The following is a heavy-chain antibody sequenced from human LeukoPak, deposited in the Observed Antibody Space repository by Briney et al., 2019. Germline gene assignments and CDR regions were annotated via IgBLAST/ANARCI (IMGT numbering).Heavy chain of an antibody. V-gene: IGHV1-46*01. CDR2: INPSGGST. Sequence: ASVKVSCKASGYTFTSYYMHWVRQAPGQGLEWMGIINPSGGSTSYAQKFQGRVTMTRDTSISTAYMELSRLRSDDTAVYYCARDRGETTVTINLDYWGQGTLVTVSS. CDR1: GYTFTSYY. J-gene: IGHJ4*02. D-gene: IGHD4-11*01. CDR3: ARDRGETTVTINLDY.